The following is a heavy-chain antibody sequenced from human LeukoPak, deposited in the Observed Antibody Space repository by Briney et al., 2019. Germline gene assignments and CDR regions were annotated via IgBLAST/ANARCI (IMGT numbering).Heavy chain of an antibody. D-gene: IGHD3-16*02. J-gene: IGHJ5*02. CDR1: GFTFSSYA. CDR3: VPGELSSSETT. Sequence: GGSLRLSCAASGFTFSSYAMHWVRQAPGKGLEWGAVISYEGSNKYYADSVKGRFTISRDNSKNTMSLQMNSLRAEDTAVYYCVPGELSSSETTWGQGTLVTVSS. CDR2: ISYEGSNK. V-gene: IGHV3-30*04.